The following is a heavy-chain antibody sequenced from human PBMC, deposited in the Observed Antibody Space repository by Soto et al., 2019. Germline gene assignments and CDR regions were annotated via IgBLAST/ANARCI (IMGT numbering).Heavy chain of an antibody. CDR2: IYHSGST. V-gene: IGHV4-30-2*01. Sequence: QLQLQESGSGLVKPSQTLSLTCAVSGGSISSGGYSWSWIRQPPGKGLEWIGYIYHSGSTYYNPSLKSRVTISVDRSKNQFSLKLSSVTAADTAVYYCARDEGPLWFGGMDVWGQGTTFTVSS. CDR1: GGSISSGGYS. CDR3: ARDEGPLWFGGMDV. D-gene: IGHD3-10*01. J-gene: IGHJ6*02.